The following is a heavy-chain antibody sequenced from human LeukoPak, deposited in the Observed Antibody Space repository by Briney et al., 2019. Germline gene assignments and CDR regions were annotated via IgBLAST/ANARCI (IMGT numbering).Heavy chain of an antibody. CDR3: ARVPTAVRYFDWLTPHYFDY. V-gene: IGHV3-23*01. Sequence: GGSLRLSCAASGFTFSSYAMSWVRQAPGKGLEWVSAISGSGGSTYYADSVKGRFTISRDNSKNTLYLQMNSLRAEDTAVYYCARVPTAVRYFDWLTPHYFDYWGQGTLVTVSS. CDR2: ISGSGGST. J-gene: IGHJ4*02. D-gene: IGHD3-9*01. CDR1: GFTFSSYA.